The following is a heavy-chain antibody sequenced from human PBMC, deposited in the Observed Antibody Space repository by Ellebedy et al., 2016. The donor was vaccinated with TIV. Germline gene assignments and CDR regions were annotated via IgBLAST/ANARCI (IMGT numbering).Heavy chain of an antibody. CDR3: ARDSGIRTVDV. CDR2: INRDGSDI. Sequence: GGSLRLXCAASGFTLSNYWMSWVRQAPGKGLEWVANINRDGSDIYYVDSMKGRFTVSRDNAKNSLYLQMSSLRVEDTAVYYCARDSGIRTVDVWGKGTTVTVSS. D-gene: IGHD3-3*02. J-gene: IGHJ6*04. V-gene: IGHV3-7*01. CDR1: GFTLSNYW.